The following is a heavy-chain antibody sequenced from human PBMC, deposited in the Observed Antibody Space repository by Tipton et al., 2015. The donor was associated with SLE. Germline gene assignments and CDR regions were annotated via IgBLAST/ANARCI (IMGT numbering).Heavy chain of an antibody. D-gene: IGHD3-3*01. CDR1: GGSISSDY. CDR3: ARLSAYYRVFDL. V-gene: IGHV4-59*08. J-gene: IGHJ4*02. CDR2: IFYSGSA. Sequence: LRLSCTVSGGSISSDYWTWIRQPPGKGLEWIGSIFYSGSATYNPSLRSRVSISLDTSENQFSLKVTSVTAADTAVYYCARLSAYYRVFDLWGQGTQVTVSS.